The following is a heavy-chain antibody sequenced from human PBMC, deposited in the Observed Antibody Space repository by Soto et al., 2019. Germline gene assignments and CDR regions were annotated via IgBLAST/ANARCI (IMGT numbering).Heavy chain of an antibody. D-gene: IGHD4-4*01. Sequence: QVQLVQSGAEVKKPGSSVKVSCTASGCTFSSYAISWVRQAPGQGLEWMGGIIPIFGTANYAQTFQGRVTITADESTSTAYMELSSLRSEDTAVYYCARDLAATTVTSCYYYGMDVWGQGTTVTVSS. CDR2: IIPIFGTA. CDR3: ARDLAATTVTSCYYYGMDV. CDR1: GCTFSSYA. V-gene: IGHV1-69*01. J-gene: IGHJ6*02.